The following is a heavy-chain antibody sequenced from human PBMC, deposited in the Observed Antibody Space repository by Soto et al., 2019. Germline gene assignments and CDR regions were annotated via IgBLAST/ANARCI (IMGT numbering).Heavy chain of an antibody. V-gene: IGHV1-2*02. D-gene: IGHD3-9*01. J-gene: IGHJ4*02. CDR2: INPNTGRT. CDR1: RYSFTGYY. CDR3: ASSTPSVGLVRSFDY. Sequence: QVQLAQSGAEVKKPGASVKVSCTASRYSFTGYYIHWVRQAPGEGLEWMGWINPNTGRTIYAQKFQGRVTMTRDTSITTAYMELSGLTSDDTAVYYCASSTPSVGLVRSFDYWGQGTLVTVSS.